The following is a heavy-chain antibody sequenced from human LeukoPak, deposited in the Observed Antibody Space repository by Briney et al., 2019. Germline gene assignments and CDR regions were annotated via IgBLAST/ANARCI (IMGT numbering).Heavy chain of an antibody. CDR3: ARLPQLARYYYGSGSYYKTAELTPSDY. D-gene: IGHD3-10*01. J-gene: IGHJ4*02. Sequence: GESLKISCKGSGYTFTSYRIGWVRQRPGYGLEWMGFIYPLDSDTTYSPSFQGQVTFSVARSISTAYLQWSSLKASDTAMYYCARLPQLARYYYGSGSYYKTAELTPSDYWGQGTLVTVSS. V-gene: IGHV5-51*01. CDR2: IYPLDSDT. CDR1: GYTFTSYR.